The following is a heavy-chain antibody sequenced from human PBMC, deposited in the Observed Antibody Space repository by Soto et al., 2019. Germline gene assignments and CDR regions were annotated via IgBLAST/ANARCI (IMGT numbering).Heavy chain of an antibody. CDR2: IWFDGDNK. Sequence: QVQLVESGGGVVQPERALRLSCVASGFMFSDYGMHWVRQAPGKGLEWVAAIWFDGDNKFYADSVKGRFTISRDNSKNTLYLQMNSLSGDDTAVYYCAREHSSTWYNGMDVWGQGTTVTVSS. D-gene: IGHD6-19*01. CDR1: GFMFSDYG. V-gene: IGHV3-33*01. J-gene: IGHJ6*02. CDR3: AREHSSTWYNGMDV.